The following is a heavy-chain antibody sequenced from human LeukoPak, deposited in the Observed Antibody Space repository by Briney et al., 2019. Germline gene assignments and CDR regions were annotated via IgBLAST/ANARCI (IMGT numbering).Heavy chain of an antibody. J-gene: IGHJ4*02. Sequence: PSETPSLTCTVSGGSISSGGYYWSWIRQPPGKGLEWIGYIYHSGSTYYNPSLKSRVTISVDRSKNQFSLKLSSVTAADTAVYYCASLYDILTGSLDYWGQGTLVTVSS. D-gene: IGHD3-9*01. CDR1: GGSISSGGYY. CDR3: ASLYDILTGSLDY. CDR2: IYHSGST. V-gene: IGHV4-30-2*01.